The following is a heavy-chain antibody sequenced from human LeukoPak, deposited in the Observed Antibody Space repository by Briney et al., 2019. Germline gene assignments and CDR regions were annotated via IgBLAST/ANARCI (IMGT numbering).Heavy chain of an antibody. D-gene: IGHD2-15*01. J-gene: IGHJ4*02. CDR2: ISGSGGST. V-gene: IGHV3-23*01. CDR3: AKDGLQVVVVAATPDY. CDR1: GFTFSSFA. Sequence: GGSLRLSCAASGFTFSSFAMNWVRQAPGKGLEWVSAISGSGGSTYYADSVKGRFTTSRDNSKSTLYLQMNSLRAEDTAVYYCAKDGLQVVVVAATPDYWGQGTLVTVSS.